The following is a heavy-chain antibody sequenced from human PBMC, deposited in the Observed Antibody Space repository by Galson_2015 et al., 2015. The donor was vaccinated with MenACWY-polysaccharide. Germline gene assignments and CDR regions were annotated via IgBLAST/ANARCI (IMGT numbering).Heavy chain of an antibody. CDR2: IYYSGST. D-gene: IGHD5-18*01. CDR3: ARRSYGLEAFDI. Sequence: SETLSLTCTVSGGSISSYWSWIRQPPGKGLEWIGYIYYSGSTNYNPSLKRRVTISVDSSKNKLSLKLSSVTAADTAVYYCARRSYGLEAFDIWGQGTMVIVSS. J-gene: IGHJ3*02. V-gene: IGHV4-59*13. CDR1: GGSISSY.